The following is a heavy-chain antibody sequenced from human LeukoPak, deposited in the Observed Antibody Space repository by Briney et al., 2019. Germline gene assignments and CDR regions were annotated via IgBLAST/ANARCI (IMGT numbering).Heavy chain of an antibody. CDR3: ARGSETSSTSWDYYYYYGMDV. CDR2: IIPILGIA. J-gene: IGHJ6*02. V-gene: IGHV1-69*04. CDR1: GGTFSSYA. D-gene: IGHD2-2*01. Sequence: SVKVSCKASGGTFSSYAISWVRQAPGQGLEWMGRIIPILGIANYAQKFQGRVTITADKSTSTAYMELSSLRSEDTAVYYCARGSETSSTSWDYYYYYGMDVWGQGTTVTVSS.